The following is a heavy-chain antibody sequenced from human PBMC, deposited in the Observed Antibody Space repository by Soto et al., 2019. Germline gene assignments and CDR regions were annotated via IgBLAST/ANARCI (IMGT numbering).Heavy chain of an antibody. Sequence: EVQLVESGGGLVQPGGSLRLSCAASGFTLSGCSMHWVRQAPGKGLVWVSGIDNAGTDSTYADSVKGRFTSSRDNAKNMRYLQLNSLRVEDTAVYYCARGWFGPDVWGKGTRVTVSS. CDR1: GFTLSGCS. CDR3: ARGWFGPDV. D-gene: IGHD3-10*01. J-gene: IGHJ6*04. V-gene: IGHV3-74*01. CDR2: IDNAGTDS.